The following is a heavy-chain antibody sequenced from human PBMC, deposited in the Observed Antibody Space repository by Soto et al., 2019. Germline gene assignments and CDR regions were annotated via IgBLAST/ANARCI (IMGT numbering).Heavy chain of an antibody. J-gene: IGHJ6*03. Sequence: QVQLVQSGAEVKKPGASVKVSCKASGYTFTSYGISWVRQAPGQGLEWMGWISAYNGNTNYAQKLQGRVTMTTDTSTSTTYMELRSLRADDTAVYYCAKARYCSGGSGYYYMDVWGKGTTVTVSS. CDR3: AKARYCSGGSGYYYMDV. CDR2: ISAYNGNT. CDR1: GYTFTSYG. V-gene: IGHV1-18*01. D-gene: IGHD2-15*01.